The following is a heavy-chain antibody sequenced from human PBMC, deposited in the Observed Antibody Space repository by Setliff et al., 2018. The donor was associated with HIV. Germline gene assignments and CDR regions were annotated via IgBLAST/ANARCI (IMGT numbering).Heavy chain of an antibody. CDR1: GFTFSSYP. J-gene: IGHJ4*02. CDR3: ARGSRDGYRLPFGY. D-gene: IGHD5-12*01. Sequence: GGSLRLSCAASGFTFSSYPMSWVRQSPGKGPEWVSAISDGGGSTYYAVSVKGRFTISRDNSKNTLYLQMNSLRAEDTAVYYCARGSRDGYRLPFGYWGQGTLVTVSS. V-gene: IGHV3-23*01. CDR2: ISDGGGST.